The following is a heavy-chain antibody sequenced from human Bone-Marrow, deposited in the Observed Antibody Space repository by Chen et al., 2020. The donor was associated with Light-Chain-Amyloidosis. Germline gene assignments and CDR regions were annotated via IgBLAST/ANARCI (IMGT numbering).Heavy chain of an antibody. Sequence: EVQLEQSGPEVKKPGESLKISCKGSGYTFPNYWIGWVRQMPGKGLEWMGAIYPDDSDARYSPSFEDQVTISADKSITTAYLQWRSLKTSGIAMYYCARRRDGYNFDYWGQGTLVTVSS. CDR2: IYPDDSDA. V-gene: IGHV5-51*01. D-gene: IGHD5-12*01. J-gene: IGHJ4*02. CDR1: GYTFPNYW. CDR3: ARRRDGYNFDY.